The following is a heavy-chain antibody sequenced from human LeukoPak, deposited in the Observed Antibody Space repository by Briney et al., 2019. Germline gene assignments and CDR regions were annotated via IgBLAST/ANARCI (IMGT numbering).Heavy chain of an antibody. CDR3: ARDRAAAGTPFDY. Sequence: GGSLRLSCAASGFTFSSYSMNWVRQAPGKGLEWVSSISSSSSYIYYADSVKGRFTISRDNTKHSLYLQMNSLRAEDTAVYYCARDRAAAGTPFDYWGQGTLVTVSS. J-gene: IGHJ4*02. V-gene: IGHV3-21*01. D-gene: IGHD6-13*01. CDR2: ISSSSSYI. CDR1: GFTFSSYS.